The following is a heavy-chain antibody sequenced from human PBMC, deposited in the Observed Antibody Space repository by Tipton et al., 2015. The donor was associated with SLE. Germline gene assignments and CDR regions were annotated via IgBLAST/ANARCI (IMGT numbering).Heavy chain of an antibody. V-gene: IGHV4-39*07. D-gene: IGHD3-16*02. CDR2: IYYSGST. Sequence: LRLSCTVSGGSISSSSYYWGWIRQPPGKGLEWIGSIYYSGSTYYNPSLKSRVTISVDTSKNQFSLKLSSVTAADTAMYYCARGPGGELSAEYFQHWGQGTLVTVSS. CDR3: ARGPGGELSAEYFQH. CDR1: GGSISSSSYY. J-gene: IGHJ1*01.